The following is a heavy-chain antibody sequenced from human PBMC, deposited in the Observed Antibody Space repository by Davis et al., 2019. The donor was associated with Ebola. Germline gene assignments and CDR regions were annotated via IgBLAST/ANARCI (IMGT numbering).Heavy chain of an antibody. CDR2: IYTSGST. CDR3: ARARDEGPYPYYYYMDV. V-gene: IGHV4-4*07. Sequence: PSETLSLTCTVSGGSISSHYWNWIRQPAGKGLEWLGRIYTSGSTNYNPSLKSRVTMSVDTSKNQFSLKLTSVTAADTAVYYCARARDEGPYPYYYYMDVWGKGTTVTVSS. J-gene: IGHJ6*03. CDR1: GGSISSHY.